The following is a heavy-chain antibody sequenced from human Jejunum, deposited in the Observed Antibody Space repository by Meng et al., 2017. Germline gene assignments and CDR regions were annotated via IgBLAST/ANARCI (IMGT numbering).Heavy chain of an antibody. D-gene: IGHD1-14*01. J-gene: IGHJ4*02. V-gene: IGHV1-8*01. Sequence: QVQLVQSGAEMKTPGASMKVSCKASGYPFTTYDINWVRQATGQGLEWMGWVSPSSGNTRYAQKFQGRVTMTTDTSTTTAYMELRSLTSDDTAVYYCARGTGPVSYWGQGTLVTVSS. CDR3: ARGTGPVSY. CDR1: GYPFTTYD. CDR2: VSPSSGNT.